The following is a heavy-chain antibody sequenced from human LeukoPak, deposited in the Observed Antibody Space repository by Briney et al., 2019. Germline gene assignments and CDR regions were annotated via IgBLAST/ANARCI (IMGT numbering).Heavy chain of an antibody. J-gene: IGHJ4*02. CDR2: INHSGST. CDR3: ARGPGMWSYLGY. V-gene: IGHV4-34*01. CDR1: GGSFSGYY. D-gene: IGHD3-10*01. Sequence: PSETPSLTCAVYGGSFSGYYWSWIRQPPGKGLEWIGEINHSGSTNYNPSLKSRVTISVDTSKNQFSLKLSSVTAADTAVYYCARGPGMWSYLGYWGQGTLVTVSS.